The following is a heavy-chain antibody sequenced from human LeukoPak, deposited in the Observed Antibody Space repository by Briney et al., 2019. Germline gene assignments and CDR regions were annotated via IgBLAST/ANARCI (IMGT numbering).Heavy chain of an antibody. CDR2: IGQDGTTK. CDR3: ARSRSFSGYYDY. J-gene: IGHJ4*02. V-gene: IGHV3-30*02. CDR1: GFSFSNSG. Sequence: GGSLRLSCAASGFSFSNSGMHWVRQAPGKGLEWVAFIGQDGTTKYNVDSVKGRFTIPGDNPKKMAYLQMNNLRAKDTAVYYCARSRSFSGYYDYWGQGTLVTVSS. D-gene: IGHD3-22*01.